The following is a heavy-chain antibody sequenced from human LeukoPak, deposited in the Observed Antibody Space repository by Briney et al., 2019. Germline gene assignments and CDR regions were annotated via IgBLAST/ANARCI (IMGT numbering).Heavy chain of an antibody. D-gene: IGHD3-10*02. CDR3: AELGITMIGGV. J-gene: IGHJ6*04. V-gene: IGHV3-48*03. Sequence: GGSLRLSCAASGVTFSSYAMTWVRQAPGKGLEWVSYISSSGSTIYYADSVKGRFTISRDNAKNSLYLQMNSLRAEDTAVYYCAELGITMIGGVWGKGTTVTISS. CDR1: GVTFSSYA. CDR2: ISSSGSTI.